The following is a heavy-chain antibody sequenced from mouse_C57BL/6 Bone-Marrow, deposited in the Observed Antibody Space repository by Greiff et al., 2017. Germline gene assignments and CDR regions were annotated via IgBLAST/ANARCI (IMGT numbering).Heavy chain of an antibody. CDR2: IDPETGGT. CDR3: TRGDDYDGLLYAMDY. V-gene: IGHV1-15*01. CDR1: GYTFTDYE. J-gene: IGHJ4*01. D-gene: IGHD2-4*01. Sequence: VQLQQSGAELVRPGASVTLSCKASGYTFTDYEMHWVKQTPVHGLEWIGAIDPETGGTAYNQKFKGKAILTADKSSSTAYMELRSLTSEDSAVYYCTRGDDYDGLLYAMDYWGQGTSVTVSS.